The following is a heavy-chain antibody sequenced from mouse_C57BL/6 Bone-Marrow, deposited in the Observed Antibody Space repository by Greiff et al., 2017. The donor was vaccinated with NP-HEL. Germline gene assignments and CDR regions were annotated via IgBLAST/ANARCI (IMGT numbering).Heavy chain of an antibody. CDR2: INPNNGGT. J-gene: IGHJ3*01. V-gene: IGHV1-26*01. CDR1: GYTFTDYY. CDR3: ARGGGNYVLFAY. Sequence: EVQLQQSGPELVKPGASVKISCKASGYTFTDYYMNWVKQSHGKSLEWIGDINPNNGGTSYNQKFKGKATLTVDKSSSTAYMALRSLTSEDSAVYYCARGGGNYVLFAYWGQGTLVTVSA. D-gene: IGHD2-1*01.